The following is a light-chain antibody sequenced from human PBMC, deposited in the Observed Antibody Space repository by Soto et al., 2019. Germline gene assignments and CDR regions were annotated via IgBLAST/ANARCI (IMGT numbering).Light chain of an antibody. Sequence: DIQLTQSPSFLSASVGDRVTITCRASQGISSYLAWYQQKPGKAPKLLIYAASTLQGGVPSRFSGSGSGTEFTLTISSLQPEDFATYYCQQLNSYPAPFGPETKVDIK. V-gene: IGKV1-9*01. CDR1: QGISSY. J-gene: IGKJ3*01. CDR3: QQLNSYPAP. CDR2: AAS.